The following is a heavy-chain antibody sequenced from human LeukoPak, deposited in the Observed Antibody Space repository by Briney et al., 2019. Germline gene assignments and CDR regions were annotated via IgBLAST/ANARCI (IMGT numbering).Heavy chain of an antibody. V-gene: IGHV3-48*04. D-gene: IGHD5-12*01. CDR1: GFTFSSYS. Sequence: GSLRLSCAASGFTFSSYSMNWVRQAPGKGLEWVSYISSSSSTIYYADSVKGRFTISRDNAKNSLYLQMNSLRAEDTAVYYCARGVGYSGYDKGNWFDPWGQGTLVTVSS. CDR2: ISSSSSTI. CDR3: ARGVGYSGYDKGNWFDP. J-gene: IGHJ5*02.